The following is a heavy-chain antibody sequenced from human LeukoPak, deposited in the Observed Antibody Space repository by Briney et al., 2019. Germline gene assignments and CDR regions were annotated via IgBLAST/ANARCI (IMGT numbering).Heavy chain of an antibody. J-gene: IGHJ6*03. CDR1: GFTFDDYA. D-gene: IGHD3-22*01. V-gene: IGHV3-43D*03. CDR3: AKDSSTYYYDSSGLYYMDV. Sequence: GGSLRLSCAASGFTFDDYAMHWVRQAPGKGLEWVSLISWDGGSTYYADSVKGRFTISRDNSKNSLYLQMNSLRAEDTALYYCAKDSSTYYYDSSGLYYMDVWGKGTTVTVSS. CDR2: ISWDGGST.